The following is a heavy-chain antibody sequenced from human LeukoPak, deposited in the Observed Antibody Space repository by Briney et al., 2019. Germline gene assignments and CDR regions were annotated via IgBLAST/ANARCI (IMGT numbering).Heavy chain of an antibody. CDR1: GFTFSSYG. V-gene: IGHV3-33*01. Sequence: GGSLRLSCVASGFTFSSYGMHWVRQAPGKGLEWVAVIWYDGTKKYYADSVKGRFTISRDSSKNTLYLQMNSLRAEDTAIYYCARAAYDNSGYLTLWGQGTLVTVSS. J-gene: IGHJ4*02. D-gene: IGHD3-22*01. CDR2: IWYDGTKK. CDR3: ARAAYDNSGYLTL.